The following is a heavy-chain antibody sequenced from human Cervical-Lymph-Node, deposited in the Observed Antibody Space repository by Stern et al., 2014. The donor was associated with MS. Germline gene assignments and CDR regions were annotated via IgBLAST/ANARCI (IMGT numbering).Heavy chain of an antibody. J-gene: IGHJ4*02. CDR3: ARGPPFDY. V-gene: IGHV3-21*01. CDR2: ISSSSNYI. CDR1: GFTFSSSS. Sequence: EMQLVESGGGLVKPGGSLRLSCAASGFTFSSSSMNWVRQAPGKGLEWVSAISSSSNYIYYADSVKGRFTISRDNAKNSLYLQMNSLRVEDTAVYYCARGPPFDYWGQGTLVTVSS.